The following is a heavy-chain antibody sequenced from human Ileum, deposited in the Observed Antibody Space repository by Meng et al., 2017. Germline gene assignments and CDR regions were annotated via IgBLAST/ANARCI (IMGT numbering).Heavy chain of an antibody. V-gene: IGHV3-72*01. Sequence: GESLKISCAASGFIFSDHLMDWVRQAPGKGLEWVGRSRTKASGYTTEYAASVRGRFTVSRHDSENSLFLQMDSLKAEDTAVYYCAGGRPGSAPFDYWGRGTLVTVSS. CDR2: SRTKASGYTT. CDR1: GFIFSDHL. D-gene: IGHD1-26*01. J-gene: IGHJ4*02. CDR3: AGGRPGSAPFDY.